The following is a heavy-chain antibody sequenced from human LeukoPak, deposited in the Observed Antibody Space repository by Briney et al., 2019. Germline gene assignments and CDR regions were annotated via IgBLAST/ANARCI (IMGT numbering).Heavy chain of an antibody. Sequence: SETLSLTCSVSGGSITSHFWSWFRQPPGKGLEWIGYIHYSGSTNYNPSLKSRVTISPDTSKNQLFLKLHAVTAADTAVYYCARLVWLGESPGSWFDCWGQGTLVTVCS. CDR2: IHYSGST. D-gene: IGHD3-10*01. J-gene: IGHJ5*01. V-gene: IGHV4-59*11. CDR3: ARLVWLGESPGSWFDC. CDR1: GGSITSHF.